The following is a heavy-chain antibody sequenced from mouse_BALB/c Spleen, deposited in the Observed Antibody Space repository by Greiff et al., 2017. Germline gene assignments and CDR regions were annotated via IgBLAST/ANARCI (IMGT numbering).Heavy chain of an antibody. J-gene: IGHJ3*01. CDR1: GFSLSSYG. CDR3: ATLIYEGLP. D-gene: IGHD2-3*01. Sequence: QVQLMESGPGLVQPSQCLSITCTVSGFSLSSYGVHWVRQSPGKGLEWLGVIWSGGSTDYNAAFISRLSISKDNSRSQVFFKMNSLQADDTAIYYGATLIYEGLPWGQGTLVTVSA. CDR2: IWSGGST. V-gene: IGHV2-2*01.